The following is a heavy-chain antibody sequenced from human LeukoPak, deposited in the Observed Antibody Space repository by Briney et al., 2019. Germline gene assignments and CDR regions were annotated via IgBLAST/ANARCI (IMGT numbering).Heavy chain of an antibody. CDR3: ARDLDDFWSGYTEDAFDI. Sequence: ASVKVSCKASGYTFTSYGISWVRQAPGQGLEWMGWISAYNGNTNYAQKLQGRVTMTTDTSTSTAYMELRSLRSDDTAVYYCARDLDDFWSGYTEDAFDIWGQGTMVTVSS. CDR2: ISAYNGNT. D-gene: IGHD3-3*01. V-gene: IGHV1-18*01. CDR1: GYTFTSYG. J-gene: IGHJ3*02.